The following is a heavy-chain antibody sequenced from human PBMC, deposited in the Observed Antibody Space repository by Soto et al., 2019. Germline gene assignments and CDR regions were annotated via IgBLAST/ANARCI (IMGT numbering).Heavy chain of an antibody. V-gene: IGHV3-9*01. CDR3: AKDISTGGWYEVGAFDI. J-gene: IGHJ3*02. CDR2: ISWNSGSI. Sequence: EVQLVESGGGLVQPGRSLRLSCAASGFTFDDYAMHWVRQAPGKGLEWVSGISWNSGSIGYAVSVKGRFTISRDNAKNSLYLQMNSLRAEDTALYYCAKDISTGGWYEVGAFDIWGQGTMVTVSS. D-gene: IGHD6-19*01. CDR1: GFTFDDYA.